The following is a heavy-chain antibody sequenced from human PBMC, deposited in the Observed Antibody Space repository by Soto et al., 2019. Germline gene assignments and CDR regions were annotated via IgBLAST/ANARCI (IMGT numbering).Heavy chain of an antibody. Sequence: LSLTCTVSGGSISSGGYYWSXIRQHPGKGLEWIGYIYYSGSTYYNPSLKSRVTISVDTSKNQFSLKLSSVTAADTAVYYCARDLVLSSSRNKFDPWGQGTLVTVSS. CDR1: GGSISSGGYY. CDR2: IYYSGST. D-gene: IGHD6-13*01. CDR3: ARDLVLSSSRNKFDP. V-gene: IGHV4-31*02. J-gene: IGHJ5*02.